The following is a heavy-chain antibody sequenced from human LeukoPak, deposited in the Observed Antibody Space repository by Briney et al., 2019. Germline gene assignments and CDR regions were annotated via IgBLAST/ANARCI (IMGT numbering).Heavy chain of an antibody. CDR1: GYTFTSYY. CDR2: INPSGGST. D-gene: IGHD6-19*01. V-gene: IGHV1-46*01. J-gene: IGHJ4*02. Sequence: ASVKVSCKASGYTFTSYYMHWVRQAPGQGLEWMGIINPSGGSTSYAQKFQGRVTMTRDMSTSTVYMELSSLRSEDTAVYCCARGLHSSGWYREKRGVFDYWGQGTLVTVSS. CDR3: ARGLHSSGWYREKRGVFDY.